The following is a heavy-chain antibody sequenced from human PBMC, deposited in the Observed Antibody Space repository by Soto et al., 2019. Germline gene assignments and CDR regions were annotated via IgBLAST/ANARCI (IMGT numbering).Heavy chain of an antibody. J-gene: IGHJ4*02. CDR3: AKCLLLWVGELLTGFDY. V-gene: IGHV3-9*01. Sequence: EVQLVESGGGLVQPGRSLRLSCAASGFTFDDYAMHWVRQAPGKGLEWVSGISWNSGSIGYAESVKGRVTISRNKAKNSLYLQMNSLRAEDTALYYCAKCLLLWVGELLTGFDYWGQGTLVTVSS. D-gene: IGHD3-10*01. CDR2: ISWNSGSI. CDR1: GFTFDDYA.